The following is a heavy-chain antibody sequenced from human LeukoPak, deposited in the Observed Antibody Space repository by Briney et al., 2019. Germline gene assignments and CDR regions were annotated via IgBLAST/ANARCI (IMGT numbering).Heavy chain of an antibody. V-gene: IGHV1-46*01. CDR2: INPSGGST. J-gene: IGHJ3*02. CDR3: ARESVGDAFDI. D-gene: IGHD4-23*01. Sequence: ASVKVSCKASGYTFTSYYMHWVRQAPGQGLEWMGIINPSGGSTSYAQKFQGRVTMTRDTSTSTAYMELSRLRSDDTAVYYCARESVGDAFDIWGQGTMVTVSS. CDR1: GYTFTSYY.